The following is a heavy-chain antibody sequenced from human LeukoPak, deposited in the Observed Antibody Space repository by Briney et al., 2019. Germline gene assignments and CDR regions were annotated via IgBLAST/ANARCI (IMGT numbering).Heavy chain of an antibody. V-gene: IGHV4-34*01. J-gene: IGHJ4*02. Sequence: PSETLSLTCAVYGGSFSGYYWSWIRQPPGKGLERIGEINHSGSTKYNPSLKSRVTISVDTSKNQFSLKLSSVTAADTATYYCARQGYGPATIKYWGQGTLVTVSS. CDR2: INHSGST. D-gene: IGHD1-1*01. CDR1: GGSFSGYY. CDR3: ARQGYGPATIKY.